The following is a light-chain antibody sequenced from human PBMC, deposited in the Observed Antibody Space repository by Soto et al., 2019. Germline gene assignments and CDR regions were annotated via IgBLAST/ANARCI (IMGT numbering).Light chain of an antibody. J-gene: IGKJ1*01. CDR2: GAS. V-gene: IGKV3-20*01. Sequence: EIVLTQSPRTLYLSPGERATFSCRASQSVSSSYIAWYQQKRGQAPRRLIYGASIRATGIPDRFSGSGSGTDFTLTISRLEPEDFALYYCQQYHTSPLTFGQGSQV. CDR3: QQYHTSPLT. CDR1: QSVSSSY.